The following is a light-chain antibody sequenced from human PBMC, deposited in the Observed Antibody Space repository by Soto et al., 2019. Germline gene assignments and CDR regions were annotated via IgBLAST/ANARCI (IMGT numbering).Light chain of an antibody. CDR1: SSDVGGYNY. J-gene: IGLJ2*01. V-gene: IGLV2-14*01. CDR2: EVS. Sequence: QSVLTQPASVSGSPGQSITISCTGTSSDVGGYNYVSWYQQHPGKAPKLMIYEVSNRPSEVSNRFSGSKYGNTASLTISGLQAGDEGNYYCSSYTSGSTLVVFGGGTKLTVL. CDR3: SSYTSGSTLVV.